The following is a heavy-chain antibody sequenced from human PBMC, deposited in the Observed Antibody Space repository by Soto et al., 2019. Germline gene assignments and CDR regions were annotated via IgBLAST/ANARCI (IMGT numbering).Heavy chain of an antibody. CDR1: TFTFSNDG. D-gene: IGHD6-19*01. J-gene: IGHJ4*02. CDR2: ISRDGNDK. Sequence: GGSLRLSCAASTFTFSNDGMHWVRQGPGKGLEWVAVISRDGNDKYYADCVKGRFTISRDNSKNTLYLQMNSLRVEDTAVYYCAKAIAVAGLTGWGQGTLVTVSS. V-gene: IGHV3-30*18. CDR3: AKAIAVAGLTG.